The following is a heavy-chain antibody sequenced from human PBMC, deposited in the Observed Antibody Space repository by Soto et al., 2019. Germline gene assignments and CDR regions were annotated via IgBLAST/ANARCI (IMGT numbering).Heavy chain of an antibody. Sequence: PSETLSLTCTVSGGSISSYYWSWIRQPPGKGLEWIGYIYYSGSTNYNPSLKSRVTISVDTSKNQFSLKLSSVTAADTAVYYCARDYYDSSGYYSFDYWGQGTLVTSPQ. J-gene: IGHJ4*02. CDR1: GGSISSYY. V-gene: IGHV4-59*01. CDR3: ARDYYDSSGYYSFDY. D-gene: IGHD3-22*01. CDR2: IYYSGST.